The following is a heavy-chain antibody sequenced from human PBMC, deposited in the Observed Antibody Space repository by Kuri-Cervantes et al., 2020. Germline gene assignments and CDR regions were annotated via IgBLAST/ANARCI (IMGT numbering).Heavy chain of an antibody. J-gene: IGHJ6*03. V-gene: IGHV4-59*01. CDR2: SHYGGNT. CDR1: GGSIRSYS. D-gene: IGHD3-22*01. CDR3: ARGYDQSGYPPIRHYYYYMDV. Sequence: SETLSLTCTVSGGSIRSYSWNWIRQTPGKGLEWIGCSHYGGNTNYNPSLKSRVTILVDTSKNQFSLQLRSVTAADTGVYYCARGYDQSGYPPIRHYYYYMDVWGVGTTVTVSS.